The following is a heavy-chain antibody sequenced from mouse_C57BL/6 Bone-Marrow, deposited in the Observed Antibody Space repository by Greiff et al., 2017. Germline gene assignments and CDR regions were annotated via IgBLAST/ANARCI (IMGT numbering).Heavy chain of an antibody. Sequence: EVMLVESGGGLVKPGGSLKLSCAASGFTFGDYGMHWVRQAPEKGLEWVAYISSGSSTIYYADTVKGRFTISRDNAKNTLFLQMTSLRSEDTAMYYCAIYYAMDYWGQGTSVTVSS. CDR3: AIYYAMDY. CDR1: GFTFGDYG. CDR2: ISSGSSTI. V-gene: IGHV5-17*01. J-gene: IGHJ4*01.